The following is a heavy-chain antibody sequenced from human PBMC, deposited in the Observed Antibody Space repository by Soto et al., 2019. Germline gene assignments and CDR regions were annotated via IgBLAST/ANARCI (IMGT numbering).Heavy chain of an antibody. Sequence: GASVKVSCKASGGTFSSYTISWVRQAPGQGLEWMGWINTYNGNTNHAQKLQGRVTMTTDTSTSTAYMELRSLRSDDTAVYYCARGVGSGTYYNQYTWFDPWGQGTLVTLSS. V-gene: IGHV1-18*01. CDR1: GGTFSSYT. CDR3: ARGVGSGTYYNQYTWFDP. D-gene: IGHD3-10*01. J-gene: IGHJ5*02. CDR2: INTYNGNT.